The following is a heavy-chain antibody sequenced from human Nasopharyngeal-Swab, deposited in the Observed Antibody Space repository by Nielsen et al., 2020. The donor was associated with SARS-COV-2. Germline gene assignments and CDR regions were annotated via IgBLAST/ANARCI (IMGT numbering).Heavy chain of an antibody. CDR3: GRGVYGGSYPNALDI. V-gene: IGHV1-18*01. J-gene: IGHJ3*02. CDR1: GYIFTLHR. CDR2: ISSYSGKT. D-gene: IGHD1-26*01. Sequence: ASVKVSCKASGYIFTLHRIGWVRQAPGQGLEWMGWISSYSGKTEYSQNFQGRVTMTADTSTTTVYLELRSLRSDDTAVYYCGRGVYGGSYPNALDIWGQGTMVTVSS.